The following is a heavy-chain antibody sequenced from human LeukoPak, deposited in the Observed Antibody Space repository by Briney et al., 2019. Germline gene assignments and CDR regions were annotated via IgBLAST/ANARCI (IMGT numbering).Heavy chain of an antibody. J-gene: IGHJ2*01. CDR3: AKDNPYYYDSSDYSAAGYFDL. Sequence: GRSLRLSCAASGFTFSSYAMHWVRQAPGKGLEWVSGISWNSAGIVYADSVKGRFTISRDNAKNSLYLQMDSLRAEDTALYYCAKDNPYYYDSSDYSAAGYFDLWGRGTLVTVSS. V-gene: IGHV3-9*01. D-gene: IGHD3-22*01. CDR2: ISWNSAGI. CDR1: GFTFSSYA.